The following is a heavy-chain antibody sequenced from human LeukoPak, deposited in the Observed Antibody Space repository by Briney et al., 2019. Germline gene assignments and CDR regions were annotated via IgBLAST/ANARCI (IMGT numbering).Heavy chain of an antibody. V-gene: IGHV4-39*01. D-gene: IGHD1-26*01. CDR3: AKSGGYGLIDY. CDR2: IYYSGST. J-gene: IGHJ4*02. Sequence: PSETLSLTCTVSGASVSGSAYYWGWIRQPPGKRLEWIGNIYYSGSTYYNESLESRVTISIDTSKNQFSLKLNSVTAADTAMYYCAKSGGYGLIDYWGQGTLVTVSS. CDR1: GASVSGSAYY.